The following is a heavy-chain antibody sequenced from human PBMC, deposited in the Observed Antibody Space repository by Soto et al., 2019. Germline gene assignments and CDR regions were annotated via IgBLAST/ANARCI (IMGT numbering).Heavy chain of an antibody. CDR3: ARAFFGVVTPFDY. CDR2: IHHGGTT. Sequence: SETLSLTCAVSGDSISSSNWWSWVRQPPGKGLEWIAGIHHGGTTNYNPSLKSRVTISVDKSKNQFSLKLGSVTAADTAVYFCARAFFGVVTPFDYWGQGTLVTVSS. V-gene: IGHV4-4*02. J-gene: IGHJ4*02. D-gene: IGHD3-3*01. CDR1: GDSISSSNW.